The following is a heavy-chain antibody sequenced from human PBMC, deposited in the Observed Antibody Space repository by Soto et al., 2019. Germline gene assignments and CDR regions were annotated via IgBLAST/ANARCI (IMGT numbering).Heavy chain of an antibody. CDR1: GFTFSGSA. J-gene: IGHJ4*02. CDR3: TSLGPDWVDY. V-gene: IGHV3-73*01. D-gene: IGHD3-9*01. CDR2: IRSKANSYAT. Sequence: ESGGGLVQPGGSLKLSCAASGFTFSGSAMHWVRQASGKGLEWVGRIRSKANSYATAYAASVKGRFTISRDDSKNTAYLQMNSLKTEDTAVYYCTSLGPDWVDYWGQGTLVTVSS.